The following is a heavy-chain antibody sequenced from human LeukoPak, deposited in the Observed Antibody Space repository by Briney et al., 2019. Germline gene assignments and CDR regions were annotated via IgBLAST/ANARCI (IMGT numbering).Heavy chain of an antibody. CDR3: AREVGYSTSWYGRFDP. J-gene: IGHJ5*02. CDR2: SNPNNGGA. V-gene: IGHV1-2*06. Sequence: ASVRVSCKASGYTFTGNYVHWVRQAPGQGLEWMGRSNPNNGGADYAQNFQGRVTITSDTSSSTVYMELPRLRSDDTAVYYCAREVGYSTSWYGRFDPWGQGTLVTVSS. D-gene: IGHD2-2*01. CDR1: GYTFTGNY.